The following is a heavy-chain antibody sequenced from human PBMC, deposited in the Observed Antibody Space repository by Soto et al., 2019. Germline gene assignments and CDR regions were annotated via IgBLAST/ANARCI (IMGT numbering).Heavy chain of an antibody. Sequence: QLHLVQSGAVVKKPGASVTVSCSASGYPVTAYYMHWVRQAPGRGLEWMGGINPATGAAKYTQTFPGRVTTNRDTSTSTVFMELSGLTSEDTAVFYCARGGGVGVAGSAAFDMWGQGTLVTVSS. J-gene: IGHJ3*02. CDR2: INPATGAA. CDR1: GYPVTAYY. CDR3: ARGGGVGVAGSAAFDM. D-gene: IGHD3-3*01. V-gene: IGHV1-2*02.